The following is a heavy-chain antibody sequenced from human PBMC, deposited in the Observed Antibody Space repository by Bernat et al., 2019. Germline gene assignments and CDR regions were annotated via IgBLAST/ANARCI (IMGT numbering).Heavy chain of an antibody. CDR1: GCTFSSYA. Sequence: EVQLVESGGGLVQPGGSLRLSCSASGCTFSSYAMHWGRQAPGKGLEYVSAISSNGGSTYYADSVKGRFTISRDNSKNTLYLQMSSLRAEDTAVYYCVKDGYSSSWYGAFDIWGQGTMVTVSS. V-gene: IGHV3-64D*06. J-gene: IGHJ3*02. CDR2: ISSNGGST. D-gene: IGHD6-13*01. CDR3: VKDGYSSSWYGAFDI.